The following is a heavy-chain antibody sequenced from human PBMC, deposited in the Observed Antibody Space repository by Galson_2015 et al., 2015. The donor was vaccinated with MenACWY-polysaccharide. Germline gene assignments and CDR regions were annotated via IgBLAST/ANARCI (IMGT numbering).Heavy chain of an antibody. CDR3: VRDGGGGNGWYWFDL. D-gene: IGHD6-19*01. Sequence: SLRLSCAAAGFTFNIHTMHWVRQAPGKGLEWVALISSDGDDKYYADSVKGRFTISRDNHKNMVFLEMNSLRAEDTAVYYCVRDGGGGNGWYWFDLWGQGTRGTVSS. J-gene: IGHJ5*02. CDR2: ISSDGDDK. CDR1: GFTFNIHT. V-gene: IGHV3-30-3*01.